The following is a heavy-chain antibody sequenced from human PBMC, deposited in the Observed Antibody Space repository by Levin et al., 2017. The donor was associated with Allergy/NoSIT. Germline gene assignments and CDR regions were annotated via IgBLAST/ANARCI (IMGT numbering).Heavy chain of an antibody. CDR3: ARETARLFYYYYGMDV. V-gene: IGHV1-8*01. Sequence: PVASVKVSCKASGYTFTSYDINWVRQATGQGLEWMGWMNPNSGNTGYAQKFQGRVTMTRNTSISTAYMELSSLRSEDTAVYYCARETARLFYYYYGMDVWGQGTTVTVSS. J-gene: IGHJ6*02. D-gene: IGHD2-21*02. CDR1: GYTFTSYD. CDR2: MNPNSGNT.